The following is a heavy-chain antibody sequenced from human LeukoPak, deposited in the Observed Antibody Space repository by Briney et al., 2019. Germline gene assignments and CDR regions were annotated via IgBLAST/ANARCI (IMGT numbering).Heavy chain of an antibody. J-gene: IGHJ4*02. Sequence: GASVKVSCKASGYTFSSYGISWVRQAPGQGLEWMGWINGYNGNTKYAQKFRGRVTMTTDTSTSTGYMELRSLRSDDTAVYYCARVGGPSYYDSSGYSGYWGQGTLVTVSS. D-gene: IGHD3-22*01. CDR1: GYTFSSYG. CDR2: INGYNGNT. V-gene: IGHV1-18*01. CDR3: ARVGGPSYYDSSGYSGY.